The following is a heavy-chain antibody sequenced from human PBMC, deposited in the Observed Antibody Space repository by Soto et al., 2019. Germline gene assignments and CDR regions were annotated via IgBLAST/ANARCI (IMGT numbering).Heavy chain of an antibody. CDR1: GGSINSGGYS. D-gene: IGHD6-19*01. Sequence: SETLSLTCTVSGGSINSGGYSWTWLRQQPGKGLEWIGFIYHTGTTYYNPSLRSRVTMSVDTSKNQFSLKLDSMAVDYTAIYYCARVGGSGWNFDAWGQGILVTVSS. CDR2: IYHTGTT. CDR3: ARVGGSGWNFDA. J-gene: IGHJ4*02. V-gene: IGHV4-30-2*05.